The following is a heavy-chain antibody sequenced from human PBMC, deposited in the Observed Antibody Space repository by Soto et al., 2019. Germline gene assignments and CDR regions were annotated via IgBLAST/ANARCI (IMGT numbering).Heavy chain of an antibody. Sequence: ASVKVSCKASGYSFSTNEITCRRQAPGQGPEWMGRISPKNGNTNYAQNFQDRVTMTADTSSSTAYMELRGLRSDDTAKYYCATSYDSGFDPWGQGTLVTVSS. CDR3: ATSYDSGFDP. V-gene: IGHV1-18*04. CDR1: GYSFSTNE. J-gene: IGHJ5*02. D-gene: IGHD3-3*01. CDR2: ISPKNGNT.